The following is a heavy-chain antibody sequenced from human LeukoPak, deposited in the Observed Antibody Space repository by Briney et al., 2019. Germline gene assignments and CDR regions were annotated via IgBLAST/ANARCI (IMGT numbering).Heavy chain of an antibody. J-gene: IGHJ4*02. CDR2: IYSGGST. CDR1: GFTVSSNY. D-gene: IGHD3-22*01. CDR3: ARDLYYYDSSGYGEY. Sequence: GGSLRLSCAASGFTVSSNYMSWVRQAPGKGLEWVSVIYSGGSTYYADSVKGRFTISRDNSKNTLYLQMNSLRAEDTAVYYCARDLYYYDSSGYGEYWGQGTLVTVSS. V-gene: IGHV3-66*01.